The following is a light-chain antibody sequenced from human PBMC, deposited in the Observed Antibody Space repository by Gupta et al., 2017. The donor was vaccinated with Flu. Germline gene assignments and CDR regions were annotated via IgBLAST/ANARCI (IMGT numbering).Light chain of an antibody. CDR1: HDITRY. V-gene: IGKV1-39*01. J-gene: IGKJ2*01. CDR3: QQTYSVTPFT. Sequence: IQMTQSPCSVSASVGDSVTITCRATHDITRYLNWYQQKPGKAPQLLIYAASTLQSGVPSRFSGSGSGTNFSLTIAGLRPEDFATYYCQQTYSVTPFTFGQGT. CDR2: AAS.